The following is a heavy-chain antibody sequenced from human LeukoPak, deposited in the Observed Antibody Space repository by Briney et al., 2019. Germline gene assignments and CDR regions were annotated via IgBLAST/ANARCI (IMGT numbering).Heavy chain of an antibody. V-gene: IGHV3-23*01. CDR1: GFTFSNYA. J-gene: IGHJ6*04. CDR3: AKDPRGYYYGMDV. CDR2: ISGSGVST. D-gene: IGHD3-10*01. Sequence: GGSLRLSCAASGFTFSNYAMSWVRQAPGKGLEWVSAISGSGVSTYYADSVKGRFTISRDNSKNTLYLQMNGLRAEDTAVYYCAKDPRGYYYGMDVWGKGTTVAVSS.